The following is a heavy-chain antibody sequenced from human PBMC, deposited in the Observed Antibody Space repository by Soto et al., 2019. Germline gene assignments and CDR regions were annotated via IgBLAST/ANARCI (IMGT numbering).Heavy chain of an antibody. J-gene: IGHJ3*02. D-gene: IGHD3-10*01. CDR3: AREWITMVRGGHAFDI. CDR2: ISAYNGNT. V-gene: IGHV1-18*01. CDR1: GYTFTSYG. Sequence: ASVKVSCKASGYTFTSYGISWVRQAPGQGLEWMGWISAYNGNTNYAQKLQGRVTMTTDTSTSTAYMELRSLRSDDTAVYYCAREWITMVRGGHAFDIWGQGTMVTVSS.